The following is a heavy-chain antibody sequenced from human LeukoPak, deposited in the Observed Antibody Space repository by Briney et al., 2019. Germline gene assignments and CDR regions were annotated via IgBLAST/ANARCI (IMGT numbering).Heavy chain of an antibody. CDR1: GGTFSSYA. CDR2: IIPIFGTA. Sequence: SVKVSCKASGGTFSSYAISWVRQAPGQGLEWMGGIIPIFGTANYAQKFQGRVTITTDESTSTAYMELSSLRSEDTAVYYCARVDRGGSSWYYFDYWGQGTLVTVSS. J-gene: IGHJ4*02. CDR3: ARVDRGGSSWYYFDY. V-gene: IGHV1-69*05. D-gene: IGHD6-13*01.